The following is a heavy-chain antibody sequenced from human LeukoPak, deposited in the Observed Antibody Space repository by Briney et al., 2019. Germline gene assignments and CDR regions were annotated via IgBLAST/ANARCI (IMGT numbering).Heavy chain of an antibody. D-gene: IGHD1/OR15-1a*01. V-gene: IGHV3-30-3*01. J-gene: IGHJ4*02. Sequence: GGSLRLSCAASGFSLNTYTMNWVRQAPGKGLEWVAFISFDGSNEYYADSVKGRFTISRDNSKNTLYLQMNSLRVEDTAVYYCAKVNSNNFDYWGQGTLVTVSS. CDR2: ISFDGSNE. CDR1: GFSLNTYT. CDR3: AKVNSNNFDY.